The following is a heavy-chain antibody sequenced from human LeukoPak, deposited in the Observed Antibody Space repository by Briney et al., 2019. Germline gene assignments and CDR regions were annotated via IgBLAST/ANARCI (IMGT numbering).Heavy chain of an antibody. CDR3: ARGYYNFWSGYRAEYYFDY. CDR2: ISSSGSTI. J-gene: IGHJ4*02. D-gene: IGHD3-3*01. Sequence: GGSLRLSCAASGFTFSDYYMSWIRQAPGKGMEWVSYISSSGSTIYYADSLKGRFTISRDNAKNSLYLQMNSLRAEDTAVYYCARGYYNFWSGYRAEYYFDYWGQGTLVTVSS. V-gene: IGHV3-11*04. CDR1: GFTFSDYY.